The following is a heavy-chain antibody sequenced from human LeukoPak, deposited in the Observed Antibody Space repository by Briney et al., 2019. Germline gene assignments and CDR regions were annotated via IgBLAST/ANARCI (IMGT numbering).Heavy chain of an antibody. CDR1: GGTFSSYA. CDR3: ARGRGSRTGSNGDYCDY. CDR2: IIPILGMA. Sequence: SVKVSCKASGGTFSSYAINWVRQAPGQGLEWMGRIIPILGMANYAQRFQGRVTVTADKSTSTAYMELSSLTSDDTAIYYCARGRGSRTGSNGDYCDYWGQGTLVTVSP. V-gene: IGHV1-69*04. D-gene: IGHD1-1*01. J-gene: IGHJ4*02.